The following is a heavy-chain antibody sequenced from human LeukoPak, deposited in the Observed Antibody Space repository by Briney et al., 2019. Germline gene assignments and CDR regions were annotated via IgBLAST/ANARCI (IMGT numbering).Heavy chain of an antibody. CDR1: GGSFSGYY. D-gene: IGHD6-13*01. CDR3: ARGVYIAAAQYGY. Sequence: KPSETLSLTCAVYGGSFSGYYWSWIRQPPGTGLEWLGYIYYSGTTNYNPSLKSRVTISVDTSKNQFSLKLSSVTAADTAVYYCARGVYIAAAQYGYWGQGTLVTVSS. V-gene: IGHV4-59*01. J-gene: IGHJ4*02. CDR2: IYYSGTT.